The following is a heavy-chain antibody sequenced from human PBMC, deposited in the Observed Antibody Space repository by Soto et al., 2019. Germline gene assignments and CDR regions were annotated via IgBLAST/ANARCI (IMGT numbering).Heavy chain of an antibody. D-gene: IGHD5-12*01. CDR1: GGSFSGYY. J-gene: IGHJ4*02. V-gene: IGHV4-34*01. CDR2: INHSGST. CDR3: ARSYTGYFDY. Sequence: KQSQTLSLPCAVYGGSFSGYYWSWLRQPPGKGLEWIGEINHSGSTNYNPSLKSRVTISVDTSKNQFSLKLSSVTAADTAVYYCARSYTGYFDYWGQGTLVTVSS.